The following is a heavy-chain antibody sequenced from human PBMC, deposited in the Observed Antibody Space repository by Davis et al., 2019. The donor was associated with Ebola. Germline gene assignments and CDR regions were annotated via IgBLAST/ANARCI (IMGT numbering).Heavy chain of an antibody. CDR1: GGSISSGGYF. J-gene: IGHJ2*01. CDR2: MYHSGST. Sequence: MPSETLSLTCAVSGGSISSGGYFWSWIRQPPGKGLEWIGFMYHSGSTYYNPSLKSRVTIAVDRSKNQFSLKLSSVTAADTAVYYCARDRGSGRDLPTWDFDLWGRGTLVTVSS. D-gene: IGHD3-10*01. V-gene: IGHV4-30-2*01. CDR3: ARDRGSGRDLPTWDFDL.